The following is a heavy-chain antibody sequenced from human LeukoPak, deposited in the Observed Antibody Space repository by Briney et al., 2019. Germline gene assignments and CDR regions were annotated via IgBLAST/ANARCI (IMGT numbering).Heavy chain of an antibody. CDR1: DYNFPSYS. D-gene: IGHD6-13*01. J-gene: IGHJ5*02. V-gene: IGHV1-18*01. CDR2: ISAYNGNT. CDR3: ARARLAVHGTVWLDP. Sequence: ASVRVSCKTSDYNFPSYSFGWVRQAPGQGLEWMEWISAYNGNTQYAQNFQDRVTMTTDTSASTAYMELRSLRSDDTAIYYCARARLAVHGTVWLDPWGRETLVTVSS.